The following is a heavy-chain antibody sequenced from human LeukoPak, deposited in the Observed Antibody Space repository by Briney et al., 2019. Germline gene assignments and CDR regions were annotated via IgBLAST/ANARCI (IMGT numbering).Heavy chain of an antibody. CDR3: AREAVGANRGYYYYYMDV. CDR2: IIPIFGTA. V-gene: IGHV1-69*05. Sequence: SVKVSCKASGGAFSSYAISWVRQAPGQGLEWMGGIIPIFGTANYAQKFQGRVTITTDESTSTAYMELSSLRSEDTAVYYCAREAVGANRGYYYYYMDVWGKGTTVTISS. J-gene: IGHJ6*03. D-gene: IGHD1-26*01. CDR1: GGAFSSYA.